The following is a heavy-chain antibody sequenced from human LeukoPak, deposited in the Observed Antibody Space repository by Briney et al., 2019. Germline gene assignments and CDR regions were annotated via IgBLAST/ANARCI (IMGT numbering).Heavy chain of an antibody. CDR2: IKQDGSEK. V-gene: IGHV3-7*01. CDR3: ARAHYYGSGSQPYYYYGMDV. D-gene: IGHD3-10*01. CDR1: GFTFSSYW. J-gene: IGHJ6*02. Sequence: PGGSLRLSCAASGFTFSSYWMSWVRQAPGKGLEWVANIKQDGSEKYYVDSVKGRFTISRDNAKNSLYLQMNSLRAEDTAVYYCARAHYYGSGSQPYYYYGMDVWGQGTTVTVSS.